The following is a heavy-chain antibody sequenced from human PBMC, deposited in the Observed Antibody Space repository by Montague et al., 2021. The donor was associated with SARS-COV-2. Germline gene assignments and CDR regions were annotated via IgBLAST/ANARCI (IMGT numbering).Heavy chain of an antibody. CDR3: AKTRITMVRGIYDTFDV. CDR2: MHKDCSP. V-gene: IGHV4-30-2*01. J-gene: IGHJ3*01. Sequence: TLSLTCAVSGGPDSSGVYSLARTRRRPGGGLAGIGYMHKDCSPFYNPAPCRRVTISVDRSKNQFSLKLSSVTAADTAMYFCAKTRITMVRGIYDTFDVWGTGTLVT. D-gene: IGHD3-10*01. CDR1: GGPDSSGVYS.